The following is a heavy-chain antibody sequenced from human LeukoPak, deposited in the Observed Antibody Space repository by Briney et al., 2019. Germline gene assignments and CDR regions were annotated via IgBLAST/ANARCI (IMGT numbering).Heavy chain of an antibody. Sequence: GGSLRLSCAASGFTVSSNYMSWVRQAPGKGLVWVSRIKSDGSITSYADSVKGRFTVSGDNAKNTLYLQMNSLRAEDTAVFYCATATAAAGLFDYWGQGTLVTVSS. CDR1: GFTVSSNY. CDR3: ATATAAAGLFDY. CDR2: IKSDGSIT. V-gene: IGHV3-74*01. D-gene: IGHD6-13*01. J-gene: IGHJ4*02.